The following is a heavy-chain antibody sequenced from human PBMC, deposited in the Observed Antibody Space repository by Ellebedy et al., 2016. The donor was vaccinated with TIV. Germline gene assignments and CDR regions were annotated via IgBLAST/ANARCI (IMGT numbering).Heavy chain of an antibody. CDR3: SRFDIGFCRSTTTGCFDY. J-gene: IGHJ4*02. V-gene: IGHV3-30*04. CDR2: ISNDGKTI. D-gene: IGHD2-2*01. Sequence: GGSLRLXXEGSGFSFINYAMHSVRQAPGKGLEWIPNISNDGKTIYYADSVKGRFTISRDNSKNTLYLQMSSLTAEDTAVYYCSRFDIGFCRSTTTGCFDYWGQGTLVTVSS. CDR1: GFSFINYA.